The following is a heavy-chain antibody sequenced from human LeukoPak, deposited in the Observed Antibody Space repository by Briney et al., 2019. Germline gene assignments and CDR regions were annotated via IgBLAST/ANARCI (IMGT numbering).Heavy chain of an antibody. CDR3: ARDVSGYSYGLFDY. CDR1: GFTFSSFA. D-gene: IGHD5-18*01. Sequence: GGSLRLSCAASGFTFSSFAMHWVRQAPGKGLEWVADIWYNGSNKYYAESVKGRFTISRDNSRNTLYLQMNSLRAEDTAVYYCARDVSGYSYGLFDYWGQGTLVTVSS. V-gene: IGHV3-33*01. J-gene: IGHJ4*02. CDR2: IWYNGSNK.